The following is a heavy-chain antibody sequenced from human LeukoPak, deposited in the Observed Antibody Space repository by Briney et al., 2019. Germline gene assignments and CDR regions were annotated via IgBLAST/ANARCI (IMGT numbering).Heavy chain of an antibody. CDR3: AKISPYSSSGRRNYYYYYMDV. Sequence: PGGSLRPSCAASGFTFSSYGMHWVRQAPGKGLEWVAFIRYDGSNKYYADSVKGRFTISRDNSKNTLYLQMNSLRAEDTAVYYCAKISPYSSSGRRNYYYYYMDVWGKGTTVTVSS. D-gene: IGHD6-6*01. J-gene: IGHJ6*03. CDR1: GFTFSSYG. CDR2: IRYDGSNK. V-gene: IGHV3-30*02.